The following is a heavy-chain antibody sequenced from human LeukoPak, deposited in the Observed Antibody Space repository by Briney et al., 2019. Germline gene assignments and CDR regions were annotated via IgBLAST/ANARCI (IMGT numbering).Heavy chain of an antibody. CDR2: ISAYNGNT. J-gene: IGHJ6*02. CDR3: ARDVPYYYGSGSYFYGMDV. CDR1: GYTFTSYG. V-gene: IGHV1-18*01. D-gene: IGHD3-10*01. Sequence: ASVKVSSKASGYTFTSYGISWVRQAPGQGLEGMGWISAYNGNTNYAQKLRGRVTMTTDTSTSTAYMELRSLRSDDTAVYYCARDVPYYYGSGSYFYGMDVWGQGTTVTVSS.